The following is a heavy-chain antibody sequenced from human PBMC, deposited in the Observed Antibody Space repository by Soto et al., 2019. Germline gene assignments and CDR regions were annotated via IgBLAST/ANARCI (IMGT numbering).Heavy chain of an antibody. D-gene: IGHD3-22*01. CDR2: ISSSSTYI. CDR3: ARGVGYYDSSGPIAGY. CDR1: GFTFSSYG. V-gene: IGHV3-21*01. Sequence: GGSLRLSCAASGFTFSSYGMNWVRQAPGKGLEWVSSISSSSTYIYYADSVKGRFTISRDNAKNSLYLQMNSLRAEDTAVYYCARGVGYYDSSGPIAGYWGQGTLVTVSS. J-gene: IGHJ4*02.